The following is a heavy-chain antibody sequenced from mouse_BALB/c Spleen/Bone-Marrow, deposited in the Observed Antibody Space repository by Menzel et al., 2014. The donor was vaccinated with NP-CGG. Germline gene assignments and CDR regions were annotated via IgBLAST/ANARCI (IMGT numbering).Heavy chain of an antibody. V-gene: IGHV2-6-7*01. CDR2: IWGDGST. CDR1: GFSLTGYG. J-gene: IGHJ4*01. D-gene: IGHD2-4*01. Sequence: VQLQQSGPGLVAPSQSLSITCTVSGFSLTGYGVSWVRQSPGKGPEWLGMIWGDGSTDYNSALKSRLSISKDNPKSXGFVKMNSLQTEDTARYYCARDSFLITRALDYWGQGTSVTVSS. CDR3: ARDSFLITRALDY.